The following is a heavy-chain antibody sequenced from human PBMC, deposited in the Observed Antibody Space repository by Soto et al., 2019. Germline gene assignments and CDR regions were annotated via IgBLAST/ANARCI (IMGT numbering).Heavy chain of an antibody. Sequence: GGSLRLSCAASGFTLSTYAMIWVRQAPGKGLEWVSAISSSGDYAYYADSVKGRFTISRDNSKNTLYLQMNSLRAEDTAVYYCAKGRGITHFDYWGQGTLVTVSS. CDR1: GFTLSTYA. D-gene: IGHD3-10*01. V-gene: IGHV3-23*01. CDR2: ISSSGDYA. CDR3: AKGRGITHFDY. J-gene: IGHJ4*02.